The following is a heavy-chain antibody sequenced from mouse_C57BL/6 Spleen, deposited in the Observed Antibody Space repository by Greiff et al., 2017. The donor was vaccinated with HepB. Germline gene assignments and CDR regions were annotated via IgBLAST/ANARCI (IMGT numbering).Heavy chain of an antibody. CDR3: ARGFEFSGSTDWYFDV. Sequence: EVKLMESGPGLVKPSQSLSLTCSVTGYSITSGYYWNWIRQFPGNKLEWMGYISYDGSNNYNPSLKNRISITRDTSKNQFFLKLNSVTTEDTATYYCARGFEFSGSTDWYFDVWGTGTTVTVSS. J-gene: IGHJ1*03. D-gene: IGHD1-1*01. CDR1: GYSITSGYY. V-gene: IGHV3-6*01. CDR2: ISYDGSN.